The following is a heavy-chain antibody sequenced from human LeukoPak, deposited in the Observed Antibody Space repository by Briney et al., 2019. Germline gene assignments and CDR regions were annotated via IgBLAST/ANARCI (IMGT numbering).Heavy chain of an antibody. D-gene: IGHD3-22*01. Sequence: PGGSLRLSCAASGFTFNNYAMTWVRQAPGKGLEWVSGITGNGGTTDYADSVKGRFTTSRDNSKNTLYLQMNSLRAEDSAVYYCAKDHYYDSSGHPWGQGTLVTVSS. V-gene: IGHV3-23*01. CDR1: GFTFNNYA. CDR3: AKDHYYDSSGHP. J-gene: IGHJ5*02. CDR2: ITGNGGTT.